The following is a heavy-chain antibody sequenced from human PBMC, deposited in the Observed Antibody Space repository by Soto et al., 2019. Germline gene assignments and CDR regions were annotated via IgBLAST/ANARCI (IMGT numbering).Heavy chain of an antibody. V-gene: IGHV4-31*02. CDR1: GDSINNGAVY. D-gene: IGHD2-2*01. CDR2: IYYSGDT. CDR3: ASVQSASWFDY. J-gene: IGHJ4*02. Sequence: VQLQESGPGLVKPSQTLSLICTVSGDSINNGAVYWSWIRQHPGKGLEWIGYIYYSGDTQYNPSLKSRLTISLDTSKNQFSLKLKSVTAADTAVYYCASVQSASWFDYWGQGTLVTVSP.